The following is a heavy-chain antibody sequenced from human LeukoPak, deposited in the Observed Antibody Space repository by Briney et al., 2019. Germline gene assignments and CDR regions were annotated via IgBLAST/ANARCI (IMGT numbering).Heavy chain of an antibody. J-gene: IGHJ4*02. D-gene: IGHD5-12*01. CDR3: ARDVQVATIYPLDY. Sequence: PGGSLRLSCAASGFTFSSYSMNWVRQAPGKGLEWVSYISSSSSTIYYADSVKGRFTISRDNAKNSLYLQMNSLRAEDTAVYYCARDVQVATIYPLDYWGQGTLVTVSS. V-gene: IGHV3-48*01. CDR1: GFTFSSYS. CDR2: ISSSSSTI.